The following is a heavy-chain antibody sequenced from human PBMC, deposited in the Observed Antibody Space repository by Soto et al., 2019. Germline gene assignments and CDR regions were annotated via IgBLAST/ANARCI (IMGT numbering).Heavy chain of an antibody. CDR3: ARDDCFEGGGDCPLDP. V-gene: IGHV4-59*01. D-gene: IGHD2-21*02. CDR2: IFNSGST. CDR1: GASISSYY. J-gene: IGHJ5*02. Sequence: QVQLQESGPGLVKTSGTLSLTCTVSGASISSYYWSWIRQPPGKGLEWIGYIFNSGSTRYKSSLKSRVTISVDTSKNQFSLKLSSVTAADTAVYYCARDDCFEGGGDCPLDPWGQGSLVTVSS.